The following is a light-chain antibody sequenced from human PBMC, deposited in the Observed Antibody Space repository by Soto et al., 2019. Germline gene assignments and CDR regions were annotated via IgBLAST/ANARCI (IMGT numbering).Light chain of an antibody. Sequence: DIHMTQSPSTLSASVGDRVTITCRASQSISIWLAWYQQKPWKAPNLLIYKTSSLETGVPSRFSGSVSGTEFTLTISSLQPDDFATYYCQHWNDYSWTFGQGTKVEVK. V-gene: IGKV1-5*03. CDR2: KTS. J-gene: IGKJ1*01. CDR1: QSISIW. CDR3: QHWNDYSWT.